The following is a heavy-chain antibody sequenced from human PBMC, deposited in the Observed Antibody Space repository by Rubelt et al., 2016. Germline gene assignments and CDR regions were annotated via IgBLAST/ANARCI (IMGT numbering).Heavy chain of an antibody. CDR1: GGSISSSAYY. V-gene: IGHV4-39*01. CDR2: ISYSGST. CDR3: SRTSSDPDY. Sequence: QLQLQESGPGLVKPSETLSLTCSVSGGSISSSAYYWGCIRQPPGKGLEWIGSISYSGSTSYNPSPKSRVTISVDTSKNQFSLQLNSVTPEDTAVYYCSRTSSDPDYWGQGTLVTVSS. J-gene: IGHJ4*02. D-gene: IGHD6-19*01.